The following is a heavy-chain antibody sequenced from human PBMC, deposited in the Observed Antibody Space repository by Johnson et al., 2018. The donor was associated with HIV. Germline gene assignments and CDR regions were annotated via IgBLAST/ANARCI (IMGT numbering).Heavy chain of an antibody. D-gene: IGHD6-13*01. CDR1: AFTFSRYA. J-gene: IGHJ3*02. V-gene: IGHV3-23*04. CDR2: ISGSGGTT. Sequence: VQLVESGGGVVQPGRSLRLSCVASAFTFSRYAMSWVRQAPGKGLEWVPSISGSGGTTDYADSVKGRFTISRDNSKNTLYLQMDSLRAEDTAVYYCARERNAAAGLDAFDIWGQGTMVTVSS. CDR3: ARERNAAAGLDAFDI.